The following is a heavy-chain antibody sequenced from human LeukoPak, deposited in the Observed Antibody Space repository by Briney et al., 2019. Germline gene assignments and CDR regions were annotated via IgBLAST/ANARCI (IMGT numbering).Heavy chain of an antibody. V-gene: IGHV3-30*03. Sequence: GGSLRLSCAASGFTFSSYGMHWVRQAPGKGLEWVAVISYDGSNKYYADSVKGRFTISRDNSKNTLYLQMNSLRAEDTAVYYCARSPQGYSSADWYFDLWGRGTLVTVSS. J-gene: IGHJ2*01. D-gene: IGHD6-25*01. CDR3: ARSPQGYSSADWYFDL. CDR1: GFTFSSYG. CDR2: ISYDGSNK.